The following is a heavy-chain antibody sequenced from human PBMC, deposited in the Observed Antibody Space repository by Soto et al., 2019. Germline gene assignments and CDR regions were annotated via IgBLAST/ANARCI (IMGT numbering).Heavy chain of an antibody. V-gene: IGHV3-30*03. CDR2: VSYDGTDE. Sequence: QGQLVESGGGVVQPGGSLRLSCAASGFTFRSYGMHWVRQAPGKGLEWVGLVSYDGTDEYYADSVRGRFTTSRDNSKNTLYLQMNSLRAEDTGVYHCARRLGVYGMDVWGQGTTVTVSS. J-gene: IGHJ6*02. CDR3: ARRLGVYGMDV. D-gene: IGHD5-12*01. CDR1: GFTFRSYG.